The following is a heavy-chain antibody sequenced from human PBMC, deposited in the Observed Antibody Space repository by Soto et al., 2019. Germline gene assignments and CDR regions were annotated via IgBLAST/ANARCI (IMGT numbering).Heavy chain of an antibody. J-gene: IGHJ6*03. Sequence: SETLSLTCTFSGGSISSYYWSWIRQPPGKGLEWIGYIYYSGSTNYNPSLKSRVTISVGTSKNQFSLKLSSVTAADTAVYYCARSALVPYYYYYYMDVWGKGTTVTVSS. CDR3: ARSALVPYYYYYYMDV. CDR1: GGSISSYY. D-gene: IGHD6-13*01. V-gene: IGHV4-59*01. CDR2: IYYSGST.